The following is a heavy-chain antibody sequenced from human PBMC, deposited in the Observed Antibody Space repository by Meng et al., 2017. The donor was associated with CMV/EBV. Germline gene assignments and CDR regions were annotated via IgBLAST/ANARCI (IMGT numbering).Heavy chain of an antibody. D-gene: IGHD1-14*01. J-gene: IGHJ4*02. Sequence: GQPEGAGPRTGEASTALVPHLTCLWWLHQQCDYSWSWIRQPPGKGLEWIGYIYYSGSTYYNPSLKSRVTISVDTSKNQFSLKLSSVTAADTAVYYCARVTSRVAGAFDYWGQGTLVTVSS. CDR3: ARVTSRVAGAFDY. CDR2: IYYSGST. V-gene: IGHV4-30-4*08. CDR1: WLHQQCDYS.